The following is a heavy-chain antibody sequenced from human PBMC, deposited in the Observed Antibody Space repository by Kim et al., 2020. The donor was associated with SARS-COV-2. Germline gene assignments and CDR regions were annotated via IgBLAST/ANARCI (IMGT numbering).Heavy chain of an antibody. CDR1: GGSISSYY. J-gene: IGHJ6*02. V-gene: IGHV4-59*01. CDR3: ARRSNYDPYYYGMDV. Sequence: SETLSLTCTVSGGSISSYYWSWIRQPPGKGLEWIAYMYYSGSTSYNPSLKSRVTISVDTSKNRFSLKLSSVTAADTAVYYCARRSNYDPYYYGMDVWGQGTTVTVSS. D-gene: IGHD4-4*01. CDR2: MYYSGST.